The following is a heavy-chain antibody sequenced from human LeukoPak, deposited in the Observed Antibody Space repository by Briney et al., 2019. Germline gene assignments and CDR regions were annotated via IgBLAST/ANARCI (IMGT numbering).Heavy chain of an antibody. V-gene: IGHV3-74*01. CDR2: INTDGSRI. CDR1: GFSFSSYW. CDR3: ARVLSGSWDWFDP. J-gene: IGHJ5*02. Sequence: GGSLRLSCAASGFSFSSYWMHWVRQAPGKGLVWVSRINTDGSRITYADSVKGRFTISRDNAMNTVYLQMNSLRAEDTAVYYCARVLSGSWDWFDPWGQGTLVTVSS. D-gene: IGHD3-22*01.